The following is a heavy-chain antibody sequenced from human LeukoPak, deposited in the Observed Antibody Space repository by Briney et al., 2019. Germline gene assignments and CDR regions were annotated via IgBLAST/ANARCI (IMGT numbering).Heavy chain of an antibody. D-gene: IGHD4-23*01. V-gene: IGHV3-53*01. Sequence: PGGSLRLSCTVSGFTFSSNSMSWVRQAPGKGLEWVSFIYSANTHYSYSVKGRFTISRDNSKNNLYLQMNSLRAEDTAVYYCAKKGLGKTGYFDYWGQGTLVTVSS. CDR2: IYSANT. CDR1: GFTFSSNS. J-gene: IGHJ4*02. CDR3: AKKGLGKTGYFDY.